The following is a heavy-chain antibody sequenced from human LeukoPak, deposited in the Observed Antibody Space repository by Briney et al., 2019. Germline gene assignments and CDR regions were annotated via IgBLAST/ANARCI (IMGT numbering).Heavy chain of an antibody. CDR1: GYTFTSYA. D-gene: IGHD1-26*01. V-gene: IGHV7-4-1*02. CDR3: ARDAFSVGIPAY. Sequence: ASVTVSFTASGYTFTSYAMNWVRHAPGQRPEWMGWINTNTGNPTYAQGFTGRFVFSFVTSVSTAYLQISSLKAEDTAVYYCARDAFSVGIPAYWGQGALVTVSS. J-gene: IGHJ4*02. CDR2: INTNTGNP.